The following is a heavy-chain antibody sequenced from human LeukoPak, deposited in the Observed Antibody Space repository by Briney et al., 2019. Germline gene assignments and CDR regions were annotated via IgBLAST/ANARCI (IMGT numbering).Heavy chain of an antibody. Sequence: GASVKVSCKASGGGFTFTSHAISWVRQAPGQGLEWMGGLIPIYGSANYAQKFQGRVTITSDESTRTVYMELSSLRPGDSAVYYCAGFFYDNSGDAFDIWGQGTMVTVSS. CDR1: GGGFTFTSHA. CDR3: AGFFYDNSGDAFDI. CDR2: LIPIYGSA. D-gene: IGHD3-22*01. V-gene: IGHV1-69*01. J-gene: IGHJ3*02.